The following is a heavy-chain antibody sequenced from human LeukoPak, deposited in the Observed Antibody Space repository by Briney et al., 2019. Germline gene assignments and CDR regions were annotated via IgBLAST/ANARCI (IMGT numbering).Heavy chain of an antibody. V-gene: IGHV4-34*01. CDR1: GGSFSGYY. Sequence: SETLSLTCAVYGGSFSGYYWSWIREPPGKGLEWIGEINHSGSTNYNPSLKSRVTISVDTSKNQFSLKLSSVTAADTAVYYCARGHLVSNAFDIWGQGTMVTVSS. CDR3: ARGHLVSNAFDI. J-gene: IGHJ3*02. D-gene: IGHD5/OR15-5a*01. CDR2: INHSGST.